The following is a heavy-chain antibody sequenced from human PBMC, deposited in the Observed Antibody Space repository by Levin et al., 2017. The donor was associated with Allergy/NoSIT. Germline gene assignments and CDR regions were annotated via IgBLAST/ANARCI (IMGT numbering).Heavy chain of an antibody. CDR1: GYTFSSHY. V-gene: IGHV1-46*01. J-gene: IGHJ6*02. CDR2: VNPSVGST. CDR3: ARDLQYNWNSRGGMDV. Sequence: ASVKVSCKASGYTFSSHYMHWVRQAPGQGLEWMGIVNPSVGSTSFAQNFQGRLTMTRDTSTSTVYMELSSLRSEDTAVYYCARDLQYNWNSRGGMDVWGQGTTVTVSS. D-gene: IGHD1-7*01.